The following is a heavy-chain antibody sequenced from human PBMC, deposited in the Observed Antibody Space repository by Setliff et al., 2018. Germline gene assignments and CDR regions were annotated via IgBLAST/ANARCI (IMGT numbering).Heavy chain of an antibody. CDR3: ALEYSNSSPTVYYYMDV. Sequence: SVKVPCKASVGIFNGFSITWVRQAAGQGLEWMGRIIPLFETTNYVEKFQGRVTITADKSTSTAYMELSRLTAEETAVYYCALEYSNSSPTVYYYMDVWGKGTTVTVSS. J-gene: IGHJ6*03. CDR2: IIPLFETT. V-gene: IGHV1-69*06. D-gene: IGHD6-6*01. CDR1: VGIFNGFS.